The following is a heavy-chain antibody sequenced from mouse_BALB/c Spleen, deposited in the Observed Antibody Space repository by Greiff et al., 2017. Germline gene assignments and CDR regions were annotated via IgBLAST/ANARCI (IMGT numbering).Heavy chain of an antibody. Sequence: EVQLQQSGTVLARPGASVKMSCKASGYTFTSYWMHWVKQRPGQGLEWIGAIYPGNSDTSYNQKFKGKAKLTAVTSTSTAYMELSSLTNEDSAVYYCTRGEATRITGFDYGGQGTTRTVSS. J-gene: IGHJ2*01. D-gene: IGHD2-4*01. CDR3: TRGEATRITGFDY. CDR1: GYTFTSYW. V-gene: IGHV1-5*01. CDR2: IYPGNSDT.